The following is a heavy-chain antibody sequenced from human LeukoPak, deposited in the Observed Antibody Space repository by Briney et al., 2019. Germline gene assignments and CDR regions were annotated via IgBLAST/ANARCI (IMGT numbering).Heavy chain of an antibody. Sequence: SETLSLTCAVYGGSFSGYYWSWIRQPPGKGLEWIGEINHSGSTNYNPPLKSRVTISVDTSKNQLSLKLSSVTAADTAVYYCARVPTVTFFDYWGQGTLVTDSS. J-gene: IGHJ4*02. CDR3: ARVPTVTFFDY. D-gene: IGHD4-17*01. V-gene: IGHV4-34*01. CDR1: GGSFSGYY. CDR2: INHSGST.